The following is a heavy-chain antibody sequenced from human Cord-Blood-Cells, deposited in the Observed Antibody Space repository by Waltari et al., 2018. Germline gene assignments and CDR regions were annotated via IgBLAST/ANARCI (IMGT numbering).Heavy chain of an antibody. V-gene: IGHV1-2*02. CDR1: GYTFTGYY. J-gene: IGHJ4*02. D-gene: IGHD1-7*01. CDR2: VNPNSCGT. Sequence: QVQLVQSGAEVKKPGASVKVSCKASGYTFTGYYMHWVGQAPGQGLEWMGWVNPNSCGTNYAQKFQGRVTMTRDTSISTAYMELSRLRSDDTAVYYCARPGGTGNFDYWGQGTLVTVSS. CDR3: ARPGGTGNFDY.